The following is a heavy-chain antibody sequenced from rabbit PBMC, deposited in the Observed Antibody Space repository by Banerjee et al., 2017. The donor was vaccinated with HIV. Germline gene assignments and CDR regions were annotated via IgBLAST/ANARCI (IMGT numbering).Heavy chain of an antibody. J-gene: IGHJ4*01. D-gene: IGHD1-1*01. V-gene: IGHV1S43*01. CDR1: GCDFSSYS. CDR2: IYTGSSGST. CDR3: ARDPISSKAYTNNL. Sequence: QEQLKETGGGLVQPGGSLTLSCKASGCDFSSYSIGWVRQAPGKGLEWIACIYTGSSGSTYYASWAKGRFSISRSTSLNTVDLKMTSLTAADTAPYFCARDPISSKAYTNNLWGQGTLVTVS.